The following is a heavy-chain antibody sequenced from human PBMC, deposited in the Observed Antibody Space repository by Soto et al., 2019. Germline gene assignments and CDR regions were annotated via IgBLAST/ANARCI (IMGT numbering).Heavy chain of an antibody. Sequence: QVQLQESGPGLVEPSGTLSLTCAVSGGSISSSNWWTWVRQPPGKGLEWIGEVYHTGSTNYNPSLKGRVTISVGKSKNQFFLRLTCVTAADRAVYYCAREGASSWRPIDYWGQGTLVTVSS. V-gene: IGHV4-4*02. CDR1: GGSISSSNW. CDR3: AREGASSWRPIDY. D-gene: IGHD6-13*01. CDR2: VYHTGST. J-gene: IGHJ4*02.